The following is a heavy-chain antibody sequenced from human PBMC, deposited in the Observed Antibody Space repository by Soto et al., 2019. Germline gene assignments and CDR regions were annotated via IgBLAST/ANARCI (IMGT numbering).Heavy chain of an antibody. Sequence: GGSLRLSCAASGFTFSSYAMHWVRQAPGKGLEWVAVISYDGSNKYYADSVKGRFTISRDNSKNTLYLQMNSLRAEDTAVYYCARSSVLRYFDWGQGTLVTVSS. D-gene: IGHD3-9*01. CDR2: ISYDGSNK. CDR1: GFTFSSYA. V-gene: IGHV3-30-3*01. J-gene: IGHJ4*02. CDR3: ARSSVLRYFD.